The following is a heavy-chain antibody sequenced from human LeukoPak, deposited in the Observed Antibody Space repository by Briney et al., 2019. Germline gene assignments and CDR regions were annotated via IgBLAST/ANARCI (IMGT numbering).Heavy chain of an antibody. J-gene: IGHJ6*02. V-gene: IGHV3-30*02. CDR2: IWYDGSNK. CDR3: AKCRGIAAAHWYGMDV. Sequence: GGSLRLSCAASGFTFSSYGMHWVRQAPDKGLEWVAVIWYDGSNKYYADSVKGRFTISRDNSKNMLYLQMNSLRAEDTAVYYCAKCRGIAAAHWYGMDVWGQGTTVTVSS. D-gene: IGHD6-13*01. CDR1: GFTFSSYG.